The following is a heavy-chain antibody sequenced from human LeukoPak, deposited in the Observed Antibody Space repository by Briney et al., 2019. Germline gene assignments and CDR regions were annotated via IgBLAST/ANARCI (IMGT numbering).Heavy chain of an antibody. J-gene: IGHJ6*02. CDR3: ARDPYYDFWSGYYPYYYYGMDV. D-gene: IGHD3-3*01. CDR1: GFTFSSYW. CDR2: IKQDGSEK. V-gene: IGHV3-7*01. Sequence: GGSLRLSCAASGFTFSSYWMSWVRQAPGKGLEWVANIKQDGSEKYYVDSVKGRFTISRDNAKNSLYLQMNSLRAEDTAVYYCARDPYYDFWSGYYPYYYYGMDVWGQGTTVTVSS.